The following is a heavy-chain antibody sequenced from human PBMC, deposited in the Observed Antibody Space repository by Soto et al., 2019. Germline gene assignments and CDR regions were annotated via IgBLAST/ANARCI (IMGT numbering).Heavy chain of an antibody. V-gene: IGHV3-33*01. D-gene: IGHD6-13*01. J-gene: IGHJ4*02. CDR2: IWYDGSNK. CDR3: VSNRYPGIAAAGTTLDY. Sequence: QVQLVESGGGVVQPGRSLRLSCAASGFTFSNYCMHWVRQAPGKGLELVAVIWYDGSNKYYADSVKGRFTISRDNSRNTLYLQRYSLRAADTAVSYCVSNRYPGIAAAGTTLDYWGQGTLVAVSS. CDR1: GFTFSNYC.